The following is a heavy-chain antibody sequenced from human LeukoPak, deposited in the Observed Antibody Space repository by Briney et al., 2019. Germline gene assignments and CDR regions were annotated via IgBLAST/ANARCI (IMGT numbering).Heavy chain of an antibody. CDR2: IYPSDSDT. D-gene: IGHD3-16*01. Sequence: GESLKISCKGSGYSFPIYWIGWVRQMPGKGLEWMGIIYPSDSDTRYSPSLQGQVTISTDKSISTAYLQWSSLKASDTAMYYCSRQLGITDAFDIWGQGTTVTVSS. CDR3: SRQLGITDAFDI. J-gene: IGHJ3*02. V-gene: IGHV5-51*01. CDR1: GYSFPIYW.